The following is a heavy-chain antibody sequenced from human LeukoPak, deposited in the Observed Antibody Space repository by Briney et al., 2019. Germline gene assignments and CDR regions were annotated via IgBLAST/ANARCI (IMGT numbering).Heavy chain of an antibody. CDR3: ARHDSSGPYNAFDF. Sequence: SETLSLTCTVSGGSIAGTSFYWSWIRQPAGKGLEWIGRIYTSGSTNYNPSLKSRLTISVDTSKNQFSLNLSSVTAADTAVYYCARHDSSGPYNAFDFWGQGTMVTVSS. CDR1: GGSIAGTSFY. CDR2: IYTSGST. D-gene: IGHD3-22*01. V-gene: IGHV4-61*02. J-gene: IGHJ3*01.